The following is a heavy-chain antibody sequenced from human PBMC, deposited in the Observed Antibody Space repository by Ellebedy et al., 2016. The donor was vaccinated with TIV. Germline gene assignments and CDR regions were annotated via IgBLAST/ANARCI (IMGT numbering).Heavy chain of an antibody. CDR3: ARVIAVAGTNYYGMDV. J-gene: IGHJ6*02. CDR1: GGSISSGDYY. V-gene: IGHV4-61*08. Sequence: SETLSLTCTVSGGSISSGDYYWSWIRQPPGKGLEWIGYIYYSGTTNYNPSLRSRLTISVDTSKNQFSLKLSSVTAADTAVYYCARVIAVAGTNYYGMDVWGQGTTVTVSS. D-gene: IGHD6-19*01. CDR2: IYYSGTT.